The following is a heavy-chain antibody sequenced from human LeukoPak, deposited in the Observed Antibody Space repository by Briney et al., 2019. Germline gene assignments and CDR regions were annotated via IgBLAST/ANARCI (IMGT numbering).Heavy chain of an antibody. J-gene: IGHJ4*02. V-gene: IGHV4-61*01. D-gene: IGHD6-19*01. Sequence: SETLSLACTVSGDSVNSGSFFWSWIRQPPGKGLEWIGYIFHSGSTNYNPSLKSRVTISIDTSKNQFSLKLSSVTAADTAVYYCALDGGRGSGWSTIDSWGQGALVTVSS. CDR3: ALDGGRGSGWSTIDS. CDR2: IFHSGST. CDR1: GDSVNSGSFF.